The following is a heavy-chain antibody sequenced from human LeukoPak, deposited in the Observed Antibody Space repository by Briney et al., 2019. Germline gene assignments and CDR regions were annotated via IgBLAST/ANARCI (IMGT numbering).Heavy chain of an antibody. J-gene: IGHJ4*02. CDR2: TSSSGSTV. Sequence: GGSLRLSCAASGFTFGSYSMSWVRQAPGKGLEWISYTSSSGSTVYYADSVKGRFTISRDNAKNSLYLQMNSLRAEDTAVYYCARDLRGYYGDYRDLDYWGQGTLVTVSS. CDR1: GFTFGSYS. CDR3: ARDLRGYYGDYRDLDY. V-gene: IGHV3-48*04. D-gene: IGHD4-17*01.